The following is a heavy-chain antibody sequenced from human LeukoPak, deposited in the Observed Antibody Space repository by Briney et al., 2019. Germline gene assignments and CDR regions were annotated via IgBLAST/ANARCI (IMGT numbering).Heavy chain of an antibody. Sequence: SETLSLTCTASGGSISSYYWSWIRQPPGKGLEWIGYIYYSGSTNYNPSLKSRVTISVDTSKNQFSLKLSSVTAADTAVYYCARALYSSGWYPLSFDYWGQGTLVTVSS. D-gene: IGHD6-19*01. CDR3: ARALYSSGWYPLSFDY. CDR1: GGSISSYY. J-gene: IGHJ4*02. CDR2: IYYSGST. V-gene: IGHV4-59*01.